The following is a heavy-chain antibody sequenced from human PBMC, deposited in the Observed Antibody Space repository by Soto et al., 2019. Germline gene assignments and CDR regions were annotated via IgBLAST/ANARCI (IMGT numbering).Heavy chain of an antibody. Sequence: GGSLRLSCAASGFTFSSYEMNWVRQAPGKGLEWVSYISSSGSTIYYADSVKGRFTISRDNAKNSLYLQMNSLRAEDTAVYYCARTPRESLIWYSSSWCAFDIWGQGTMVTVSS. J-gene: IGHJ3*02. CDR3: ARTPRESLIWYSSSWCAFDI. CDR2: ISSSGSTI. D-gene: IGHD6-13*01. V-gene: IGHV3-48*03. CDR1: GFTFSSYE.